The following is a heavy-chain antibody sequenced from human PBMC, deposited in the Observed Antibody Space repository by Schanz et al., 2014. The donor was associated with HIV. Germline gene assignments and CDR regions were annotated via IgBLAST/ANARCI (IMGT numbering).Heavy chain of an antibody. CDR3: AKAGSSNWYVPAWFDL. CDR2: IGYEGTNK. D-gene: IGHD6-13*01. CDR1: GFRVDIFG. J-gene: IGHJ5*02. Sequence: QVQLVESGGGVVQPGTSLRLSCAASGFRVDIFGMHWVRQARGKGQEWVANIGYEGTNKNYADSVKGRFTISRDNSKNTLYLQMNSLRAEDTAFYFCAKAGSSNWYVPAWFDLWGQGTLVTVSS. V-gene: IGHV3-30*02.